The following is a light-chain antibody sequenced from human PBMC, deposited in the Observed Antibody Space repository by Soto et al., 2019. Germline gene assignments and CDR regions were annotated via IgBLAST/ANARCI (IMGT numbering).Light chain of an antibody. Sequence: ERVLTQSPATLSLSPGERATLSCRASQSVSSYLAWYQQKPGQAPRLLIYDASNRATGIPARFSGSGSGTDFTLTISSLEPEDFAVYYCQQRSNWPPNTFGQGTRLAIK. V-gene: IGKV3-11*01. CDR2: DAS. CDR1: QSVSSY. J-gene: IGKJ5*01. CDR3: QQRSNWPPNT.